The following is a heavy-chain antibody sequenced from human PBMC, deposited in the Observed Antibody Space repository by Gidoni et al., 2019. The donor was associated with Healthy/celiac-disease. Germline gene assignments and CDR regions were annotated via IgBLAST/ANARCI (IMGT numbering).Heavy chain of an antibody. CDR3: AKGDGYSYGL. V-gene: IGHV3-30*18. J-gene: IGHJ4*02. D-gene: IGHD5-18*01. Sequence: QVQLVESGGGVVQPGRSLRLSLAPSGFTFSSYGMHWVRQAPGKGLEWVAVISYDGSNKYYADSVKGRFTISRDNSKNTLYLQMNSLRAEDTAVYYCAKGDGYSYGLWGQGTLVTVSS. CDR1: GFTFSSYG. CDR2: ISYDGSNK.